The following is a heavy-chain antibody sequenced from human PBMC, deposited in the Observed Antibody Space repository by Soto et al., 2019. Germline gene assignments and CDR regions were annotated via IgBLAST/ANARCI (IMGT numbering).Heavy chain of an antibody. CDR1: GFTFTGSA. D-gene: IGHD1-1*01. V-gene: IGHV1-58*01. J-gene: IGHJ5*02. Sequence: SVKVSCKASGFTFTGSAVQWVRQARGQRLEWIGWIVVGSGNTNYAQKFQERVTITRDMSTSTAYMELSSLRSEDTAVYYCAADRPDWNDFQDWFDPWGQGTLVTVSS. CDR3: AADRPDWNDFQDWFDP. CDR2: IVVGSGNT.